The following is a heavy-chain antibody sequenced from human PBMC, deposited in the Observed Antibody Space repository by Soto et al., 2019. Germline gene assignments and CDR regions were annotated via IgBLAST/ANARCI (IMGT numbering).Heavy chain of an antibody. CDR2: FDPEDGET. CDR3: ATAGSYDFWSGYKNWFDP. Sequence: ASVKVSCKVSGYTLTELSMHWVRQAPGKGLEWMGGFDPEDGETIYAQKFQGRVTMTEDTSTDTAYMELSSLRSEDTAVYYCATAGSYDFWSGYKNWFDPWGQGTLVTVSS. D-gene: IGHD3-3*01. V-gene: IGHV1-24*01. J-gene: IGHJ5*02. CDR1: GYTLTELS.